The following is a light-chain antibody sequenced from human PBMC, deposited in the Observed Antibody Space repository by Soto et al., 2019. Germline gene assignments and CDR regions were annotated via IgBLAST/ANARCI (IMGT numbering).Light chain of an antibody. Sequence: EIVLTQSPGTLSLSPGEGATLSCRASQSVSSNNLAWYQQKPGRAPRLLIYGAFNRASDIPHRFSGSGSGTDFTLTMSRREPEDVADYYFQQFGSSPPYTFGQGTRLEIK. J-gene: IGKJ2*01. V-gene: IGKV3-20*01. CDR2: GAF. CDR1: QSVSSNN. CDR3: QQFGSSPPYT.